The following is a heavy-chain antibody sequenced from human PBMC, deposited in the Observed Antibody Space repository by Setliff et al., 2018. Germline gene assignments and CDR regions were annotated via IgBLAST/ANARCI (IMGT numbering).Heavy chain of an antibody. CDR1: GYIFTNYA. CDR2: MNPNSGNT. J-gene: IGHJ6*02. D-gene: IGHD2-8*02. CDR3: ARFLVVGTSRPYGMDV. V-gene: IGHV1-8*02. Sequence: ASVKVSCKASGYIFTNYAIHWVRQAPGQRLEWMGWMNPNSGNTGYAQKFQGRVTMTRNTSISTAYMELSSLRSEDTAVYYCARFLVVGTSRPYGMDVWGQGTTVTVS.